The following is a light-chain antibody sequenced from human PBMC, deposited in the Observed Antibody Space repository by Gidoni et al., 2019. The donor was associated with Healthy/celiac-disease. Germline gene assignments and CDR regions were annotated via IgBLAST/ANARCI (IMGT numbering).Light chain of an antibody. CDR3: QSYDSSLSGVV. J-gene: IGLJ2*01. Sequence: SVLTPPPSVSRAPCQSVTISCTGSSSNIGAGFDVPWYQQLPGTAPKLLIYGNSNPPSGVPDRFSGSKSGTSASLAITGLQAEDEADYYCQSYDSSLSGVVFGGGTKLTVL. CDR2: GNS. CDR1: SSNIGAGFD. V-gene: IGLV1-40*01.